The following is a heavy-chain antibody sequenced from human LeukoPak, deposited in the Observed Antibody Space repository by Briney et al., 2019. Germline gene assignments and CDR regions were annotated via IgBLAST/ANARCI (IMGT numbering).Heavy chain of an antibody. V-gene: IGHV3-53*01. CDR3: ARDRDEMVRGGAYFDY. Sequence: PGGSLRLSCAASGFSVSRSYMSWVRQAPGKGLEWVSVIYTDGSTYYADSVKGRFTISRDNSKNTLYLQMNSLRAEDTALYYCARDRDEMVRGGAYFDYWGQGTLVTVSS. CDR2: IYTDGST. CDR1: GFSVSRSY. J-gene: IGHJ4*02. D-gene: IGHD3-10*01.